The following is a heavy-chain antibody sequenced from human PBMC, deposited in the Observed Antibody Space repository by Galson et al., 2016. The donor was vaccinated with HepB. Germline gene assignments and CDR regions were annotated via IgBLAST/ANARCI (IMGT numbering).Heavy chain of an antibody. CDR2: ISGSGVVI. J-gene: IGHJ4*02. CDR3: AKGGPGSGSFWAGN. CDR1: GFSVTIDA. D-gene: IGHD3-10*01. V-gene: IGHV3-23*01. Sequence: SLRLSCAASGFSVTIDAMSWVRQAPGKGLEWVSGISGSGVVIYYADSVTGRFTISRDNPKNVLYLQMNSLRGDDTARYYCAKGGPGSGSFWAGNWGQGILVTVSS.